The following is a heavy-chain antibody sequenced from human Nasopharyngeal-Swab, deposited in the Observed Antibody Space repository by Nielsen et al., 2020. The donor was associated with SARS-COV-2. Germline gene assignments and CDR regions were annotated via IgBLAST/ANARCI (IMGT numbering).Heavy chain of an antibody. V-gene: IGHV1-3*01. CDR2: INAGNGNT. CDR1: GYTFTSYA. D-gene: IGHD6-13*01. J-gene: IGHJ4*02. Sequence: ASVKVSCKASGYTFTSYAMHWVRQAPGQRLEWMGWINAGNGNTKYSQKFQGRVTITRDTSASTAYMELSSLRSEDTAAYYCARGSSWYAQTSIDYWGQGTLVTVSS. CDR3: ARGSSWYAQTSIDY.